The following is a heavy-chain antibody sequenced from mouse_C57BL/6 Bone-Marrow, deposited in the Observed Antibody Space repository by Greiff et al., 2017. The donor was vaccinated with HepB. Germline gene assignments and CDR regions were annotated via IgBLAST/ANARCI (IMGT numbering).Heavy chain of an antibody. CDR1: GFNIKDDY. D-gene: IGHD2-2*01. J-gene: IGHJ2*01. CDR3: ARSTMVTTTYYFDY. CDR2: IDPENGDT. V-gene: IGHV14-4*01. Sequence: VQLQQSGAELVRPGASVKLSCTASGFNIKDDYMHWVKQRPEQGLEWIGWIDPENGDTEYASKFQGKATITADTSSNTAYLQLSSLTSEDTAVYFCARSTMVTTTYYFDYWGQGTTLTVSS.